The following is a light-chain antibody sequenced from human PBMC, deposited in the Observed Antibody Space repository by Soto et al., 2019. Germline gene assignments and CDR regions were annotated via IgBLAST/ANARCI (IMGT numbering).Light chain of an antibody. J-gene: IGKJ1*01. CDR1: LAISNY. V-gene: IGKV1-27*01. Sequence: DIQMTQSPSSLSAFVGDRVTITCRASLAISNYLAWYQQKPGKVPKLLIYGASTLQSGDPSRFAGSGSATEFSRTFTSLQPEDVATYYWQRYNTVPWTFGQGTKVEIK. CDR3: QRYNTVPWT. CDR2: GAS.